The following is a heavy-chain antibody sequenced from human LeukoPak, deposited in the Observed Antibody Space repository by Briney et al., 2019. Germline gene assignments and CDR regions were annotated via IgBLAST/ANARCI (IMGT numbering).Heavy chain of an antibody. J-gene: IGHJ4*02. CDR1: GFTFSTYA. D-gene: IGHD4-17*01. CDR2: ISYDGSYK. V-gene: IGHV3-30*18. CDR3: AKVGDYGDYALDY. Sequence: PGGSLRLSCAASGFTFSTYAMSWVRQAPGKGLEWVAVISYDGSYKYYADSVKGRFTISRDNSKNTLYLQMNSLRAEDTAVYYCAKVGDYGDYALDYWGQGTLVTVSS.